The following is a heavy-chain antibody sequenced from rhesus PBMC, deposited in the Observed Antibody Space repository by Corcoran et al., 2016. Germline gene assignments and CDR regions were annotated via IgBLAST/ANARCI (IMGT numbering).Heavy chain of an antibody. V-gene: IGHV2-1*01. Sequence: QVTLKESGPALVKPTQTLTLTCTFSGFSLSTSGMGVGWIRQPPRKTLEWLAHIYWDDDKRYSTSLKSRLTISKDTSKNQVVLTMTNMDPVDTATYYCARMDGSGYYGLIFDYWGQGVLVTVSS. D-gene: IGHD3-28*01. CDR2: IYWDDDK. J-gene: IGHJ4*01. CDR3: ARMDGSGYYGLIFDY. CDR1: GFSLSTSGMG.